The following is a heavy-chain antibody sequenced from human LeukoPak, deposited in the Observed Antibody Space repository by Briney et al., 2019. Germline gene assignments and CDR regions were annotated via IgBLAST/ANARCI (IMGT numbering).Heavy chain of an antibody. Sequence: PSETLSLTCTVSGASISSYYWSWIRQPPGKGLEWIGYIYYSGTTKYNPSLKSRVTISVDTSKNQFSLNPSSVTAADTAVYYCATGKPQRYSSGWYVKWLDPWGQGTLVTVSS. CDR1: GASISSYY. CDR3: ATGKPQRYSSGWYVKWLDP. CDR2: IYYSGTT. D-gene: IGHD6-19*01. J-gene: IGHJ5*02. V-gene: IGHV4-59*01.